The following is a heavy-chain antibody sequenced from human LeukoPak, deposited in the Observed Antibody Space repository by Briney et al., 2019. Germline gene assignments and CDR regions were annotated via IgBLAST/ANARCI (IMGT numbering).Heavy chain of an antibody. CDR3: ARAGYSSSLFGNGPDY. Sequence: ASVKVSCKASGYTFTSYGISWVRQAPGQGLEWMGWISAYNGNTNYAQKLQGRVTMTTDTSTSTAYMGLRSLRSDDTAVYYCARAGYSSSLFGNGPDYWGQGTLVTVSS. J-gene: IGHJ4*02. CDR1: GYTFTSYG. V-gene: IGHV1-18*01. D-gene: IGHD6-13*01. CDR2: ISAYNGNT.